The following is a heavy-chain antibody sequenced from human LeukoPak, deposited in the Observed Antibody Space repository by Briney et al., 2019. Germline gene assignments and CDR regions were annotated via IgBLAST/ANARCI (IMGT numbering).Heavy chain of an antibody. V-gene: IGHV3-48*03. D-gene: IGHD4-23*01. CDR2: ISSSGSTI. Sequence: GGSLRLSCAASGFTFSSYEMHWVRQAPGKELEWVSYISSSGSTIYYADSVKGRFTISRGNAKNSLYLQMNRLRAEDTAVYYCARDYGGSSPFDYWGQGTLVTVSS. CDR1: GFTFSSYE. CDR3: ARDYGGSSPFDY. J-gene: IGHJ4*02.